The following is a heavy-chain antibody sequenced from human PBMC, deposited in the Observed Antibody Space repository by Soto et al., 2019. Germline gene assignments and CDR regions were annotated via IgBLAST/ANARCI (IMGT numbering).Heavy chain of an antibody. J-gene: IGHJ4*02. CDR3: AKGRAGYDFWSGYPVDY. CDR1: GFTFSSYA. CDR2: ISGSGGST. D-gene: IGHD3-3*01. Sequence: GGSLRLSCAASGFTFSSYAMSWVRQAPGKGLEWVSAISGSGGSTYYADSVKGRFTISRDNSKNTLYLQMNSLRAEDTAVYYCAKGRAGYDFWSGYPVDYWGQGTLVTVSS. V-gene: IGHV3-23*01.